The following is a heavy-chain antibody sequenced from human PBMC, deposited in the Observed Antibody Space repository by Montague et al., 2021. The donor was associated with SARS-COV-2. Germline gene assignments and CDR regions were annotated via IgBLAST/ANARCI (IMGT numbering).Heavy chain of an antibody. D-gene: IGHD3-3*01. CDR3: ARVPRNDDFWSGFYDAFDI. V-gene: IGHV4-59*01. J-gene: IGHJ3*02. CDR1: GGSISSYY. Sequence: SETLSLTCTVSGGSISSYYWSRIRQPPGKGLEWIGYIYYSGSTNYNPSLKSRVTISVDTSKNQFSLKLSSVTAADTAVYYCARVPRNDDFWSGFYDAFDIWGQGTMVTVSS. CDR2: IYYSGST.